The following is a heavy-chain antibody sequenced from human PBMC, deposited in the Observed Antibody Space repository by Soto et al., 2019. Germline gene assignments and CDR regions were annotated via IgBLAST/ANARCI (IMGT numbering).Heavy chain of an antibody. J-gene: IGHJ5*01. CDR3: TTLRLDS. Sequence: SVKVSCKASGYTFTAFYMNWVRQAPGQGLEWMGWVNPNTGVTKYAQKFQGRVTMTRDTSINTAYMELSGLTSDDTAVYYCTTLRLDSWGQGTFVTGAS. CDR1: GYTFTAFY. CDR2: VNPNTGVT. V-gene: IGHV1-2*02. D-gene: IGHD3-9*01.